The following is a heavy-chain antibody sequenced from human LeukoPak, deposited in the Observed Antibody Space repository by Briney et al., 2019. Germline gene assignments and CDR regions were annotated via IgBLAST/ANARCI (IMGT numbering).Heavy chain of an antibody. D-gene: IGHD3-3*01. Sequence: GGSLRLSCAGSGFSVSRTYMTWVRQAPGKGLEWVSVIYSGGNTHYADSVKGRLIISRDNSNNTFFLQMNNLRAEDTAMYYCATNTIFGYWVYWGQGTLVTVSS. J-gene: IGHJ4*02. CDR1: GFSVSRTY. CDR3: ATNTIFGYWVY. CDR2: IYSGGNT. V-gene: IGHV3-66*01.